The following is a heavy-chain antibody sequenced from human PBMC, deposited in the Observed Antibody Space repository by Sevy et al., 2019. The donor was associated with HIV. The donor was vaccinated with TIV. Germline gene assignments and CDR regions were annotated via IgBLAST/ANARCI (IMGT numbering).Heavy chain of an antibody. J-gene: IGHJ4*01. CDR3: VREGLGGYSYSLDY. Sequence: GGSLRLSCAASEFSFSIYWMSWVRQAPGKGLEWVATMKQDGSEEDYVDSVKGRFTIPRDNAKNSLFLQMNSLSAEDTAVYYCVREGLGGYSYSLDYWGHGTLVTVSS. V-gene: IGHV3-7*01. CDR2: MKQDGSEE. D-gene: IGHD5-18*01. CDR1: EFSFSIYW.